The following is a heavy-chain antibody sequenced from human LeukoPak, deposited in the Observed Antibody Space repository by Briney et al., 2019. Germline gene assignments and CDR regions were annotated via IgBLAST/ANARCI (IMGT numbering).Heavy chain of an antibody. V-gene: IGHV4-61*02. CDR2: IYTSGST. Sequence: PSQTLSLTCTVSGGSISSGSYYWSWIRQPAGKGLEWIGRIYTSGSTNYNPSLKSRVTISVDTSKNQFSLKLSSVTAADTAVYYCARGHGSDYWGQGTLVTVSS. J-gene: IGHJ4*02. CDR1: GGSISSGSYY. D-gene: IGHD1-1*01. CDR3: ARGHGSDY.